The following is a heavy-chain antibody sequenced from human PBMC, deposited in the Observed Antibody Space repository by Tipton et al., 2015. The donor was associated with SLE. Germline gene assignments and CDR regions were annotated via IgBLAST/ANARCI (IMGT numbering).Heavy chain of an antibody. J-gene: IGHJ4*02. D-gene: IGHD3-9*01. CDR3: ARHTPGRYFDWLSLDY. V-gene: IGHV4-59*08. CDR1: GGSISSHC. CDR2: IYYSGST. Sequence: TLSLTCTVSGGSISSHCWSWIRQPPGKGLEWIGYIYYSGSTNYNPSLKSRVTISVDTSKNQFSLKLSSVTAADTAVYYCARHTPGRYFDWLSLDYWGQGTLVTVSS.